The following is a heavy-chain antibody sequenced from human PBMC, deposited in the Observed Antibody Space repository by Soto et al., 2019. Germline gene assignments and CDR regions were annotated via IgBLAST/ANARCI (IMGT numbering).Heavy chain of an antibody. Sequence: ASVKVSCKAFGYTFTSYAIHWVRQAPGQRLEWMGWINAGNGNTKYSQKFQGRVTITRDTSASTAYMELTSLRSEDTAVYYCASDHANGIPDYLRQGTLVTVSA. CDR1: GYTFTSYA. J-gene: IGHJ4*02. D-gene: IGHD2-21*01. CDR3: ASDHANGIPDY. V-gene: IGHV1-3*01. CDR2: INAGNGNT.